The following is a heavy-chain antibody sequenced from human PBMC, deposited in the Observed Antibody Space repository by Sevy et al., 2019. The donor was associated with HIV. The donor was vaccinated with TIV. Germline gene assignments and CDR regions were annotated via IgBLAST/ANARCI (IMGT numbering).Heavy chain of an antibody. D-gene: IGHD6-19*01. Sequence: GGSLRLSCAASGFTFSSYAMHWVRQAPGKGLEWVAVISYDGSNKYYADSVKGRFTISRDNSKNTLYLQMNSLGAEDTAVYYCARDLAVAGNWFDPWGQGTVVTVSS. J-gene: IGHJ5*02. V-gene: IGHV3-30-3*01. CDR2: ISYDGSNK. CDR1: GFTFSSYA. CDR3: ARDLAVAGNWFDP.